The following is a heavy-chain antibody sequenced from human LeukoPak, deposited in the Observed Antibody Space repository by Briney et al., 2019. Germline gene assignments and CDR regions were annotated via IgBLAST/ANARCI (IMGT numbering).Heavy chain of an antibody. CDR3: ARGASRLLIN. D-gene: IGHD5-12*01. V-gene: IGHV3-7*02. CDR2: IKPDGSEK. Sequence: GGSLRLSCAASAFTFRAYWMSWVRQAPGKGLEWVAMIKPDGSEKYYVDSVKGRFTISRDNAKNSLYLQMNSLRAEDTAVYYCARGASRLLINWGQGTLVTVSS. J-gene: IGHJ4*02. CDR1: AFTFRAYW.